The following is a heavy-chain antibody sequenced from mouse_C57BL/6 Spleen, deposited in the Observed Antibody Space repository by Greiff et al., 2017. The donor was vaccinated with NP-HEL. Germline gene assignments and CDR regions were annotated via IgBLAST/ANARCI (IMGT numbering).Heavy chain of an antibody. CDR1: GYTFTDYY. CDR2: IYPGSGNT. CDR3: ARDLRGYAMDY. Sequence: VQLQQSGAELVRPGASVKLSCKASGYTFTDYYINWVKQRPGQGLEWIARIYPGSGNTYYNEKFKGKATLTAEKSSSTAYMQLSSLTSEDSAVYFCARDLRGYAMDYWGQGTSVTVSS. J-gene: IGHJ4*01. V-gene: IGHV1-76*01.